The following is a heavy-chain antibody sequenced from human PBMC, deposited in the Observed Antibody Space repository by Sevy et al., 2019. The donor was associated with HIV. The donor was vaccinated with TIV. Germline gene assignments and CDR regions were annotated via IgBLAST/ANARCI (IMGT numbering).Heavy chain of an antibody. Sequence: GGSLRLSCAASGFTPSTYGMHWVRQAPGKGLEWVAVIGYDGSNKYYADSVKGRFTISRDNSKNTLFLQMDSLRAEDTAVYYNERDPRMYGDYLLAYFDSWGQGTLVTVSS. V-gene: IGHV3-33*01. D-gene: IGHD2-8*01. J-gene: IGHJ4*02. CDR2: IGYDGSNK. CDR3: ERDPRMYGDYLLAYFDS. CDR1: GFTPSTYG.